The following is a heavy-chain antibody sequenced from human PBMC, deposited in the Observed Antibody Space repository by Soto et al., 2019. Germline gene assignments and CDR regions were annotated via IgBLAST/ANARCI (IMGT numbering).Heavy chain of an antibody. CDR3: ARSPSSSWYGGGAFEI. CDR1: GASISSSNW. V-gene: IGHV4-4*02. J-gene: IGHJ3*02. CDR2: ISHSGST. D-gene: IGHD6-13*01. Sequence: QVQLQESGPGLVKPSGTLSLTCAVSGASISSSNWWTWVRQPPGKGLEWIGEISHSGSTNYNPSLKSRITISVDRSKKQFSLELRSVTAVDTAAYYCARSPSSSWYGGGAFEIWGHGTMVTVSS.